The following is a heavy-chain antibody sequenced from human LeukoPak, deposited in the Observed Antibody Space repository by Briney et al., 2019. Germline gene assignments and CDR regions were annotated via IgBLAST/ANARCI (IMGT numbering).Heavy chain of an antibody. CDR1: GFTFSSYW. CDR3: ATQLAEGY. V-gene: IGHV3-74*01. CDR2: INSDGSST. J-gene: IGHJ4*02. Sequence: QAGGSLRLSCAASGFTFSSYWMHWVRQAPGEGLVWVSRINSDGSSTNYADSVKGRFTISRDNAKNTLYLQMNSLRAEDTAVYYCATQLAEGYWGQGTLVTVSS. D-gene: IGHD1-1*01.